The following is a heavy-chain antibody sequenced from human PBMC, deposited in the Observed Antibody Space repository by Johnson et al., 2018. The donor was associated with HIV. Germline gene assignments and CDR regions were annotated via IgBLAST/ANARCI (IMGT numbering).Heavy chain of an antibody. CDR1: GFTFTYAW. CDR2: ISYDGSNK. CDR3: ARAHYGSGSYYNSGAFDI. D-gene: IGHD3-10*01. V-gene: IGHV3-30-3*01. J-gene: IGHJ3*02. Sequence: QVQLVESGGGVVQPGRSLRLSCAASGFTFTYAWMSWVRRAPGMGLEWVIVISYDGSNKYYADSVKGRFTISRDNSKNTLYLQMNSLRAEDTAVYYCARAHYGSGSYYNSGAFDIWGQGTMVTVSS.